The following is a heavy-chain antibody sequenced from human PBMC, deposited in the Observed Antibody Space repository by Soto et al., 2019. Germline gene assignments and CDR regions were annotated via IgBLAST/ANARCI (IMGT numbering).Heavy chain of an antibody. CDR2: IYYSGST. D-gene: IGHD3-22*01. CDR3: ARTSYYDSTGYYNMDV. Sequence: PSETLSLTCTVSGGSISSYYWSWIRQPPGKGLEWIGYIYYSGSTNYNPSLKSRVTISVDTSKNQFSLKLSSVTAADTADYYCARTSYYDSTGYYNMDVWGQGTTVTVSS. V-gene: IGHV4-59*12. CDR1: GGSISSYY. J-gene: IGHJ6*02.